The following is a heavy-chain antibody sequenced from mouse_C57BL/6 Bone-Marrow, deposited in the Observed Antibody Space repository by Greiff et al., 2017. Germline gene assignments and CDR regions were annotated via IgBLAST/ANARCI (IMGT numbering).Heavy chain of an antibody. CDR2: IHPNSGST. Sequence: VQLQQSGAELVKPGASVKLSCKASGYTFTSYWMHWVKQRPGQGLEWIGMIHPNSGSTNYNEKFKSKATLTVDKSSSTAYMQLSSLTSEDSAVYYCASPIIYYDYSWFAYWGQGTLVTVSA. CDR1: GYTFTSYW. V-gene: IGHV1-64*01. CDR3: ASPIIYYDYSWFAY. J-gene: IGHJ3*01. D-gene: IGHD2-4*01.